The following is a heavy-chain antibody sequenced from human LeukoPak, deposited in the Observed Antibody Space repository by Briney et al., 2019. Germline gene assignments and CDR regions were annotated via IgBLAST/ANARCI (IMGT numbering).Heavy chain of an antibody. CDR2: IKEDGSVK. V-gene: IGHV3-7*01. CDR1: GFTSTNSW. D-gene: IGHD1-1*01. Sequence: PGGSLRLSCVVSGFTSTNSWMSWVRQAPGKGLEWVANIKEDGSVKNYVDSVRGRFTISRDNAKNSLYLQMDSLRAEDTAVYYCARDERWGQGTTVTVSS. J-gene: IGHJ6*02. CDR3: ARDER.